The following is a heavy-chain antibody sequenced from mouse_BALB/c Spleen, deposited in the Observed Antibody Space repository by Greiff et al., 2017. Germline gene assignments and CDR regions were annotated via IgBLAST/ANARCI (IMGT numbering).Heavy chain of an antibody. CDR1: GYTFTSYW. CDR2: IAPGSGST. J-gene: IGHJ1*01. V-gene: IGHV1S41*01. CDR3: ARDFDV. Sequence: DLVKPGASVKLSCKASGYTFTSYWINWIKQRPGQGLEWIGRIAPGSGSTYYNEMFKGKATLTVDTSSSTAYIQLSSLSSEDSAVYFCARDFDVWGAGTTGTVSS.